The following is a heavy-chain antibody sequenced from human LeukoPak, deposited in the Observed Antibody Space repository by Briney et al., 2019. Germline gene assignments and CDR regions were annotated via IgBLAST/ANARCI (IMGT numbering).Heavy chain of an antibody. V-gene: IGHV3-11*01. CDR1: GITFSDHC. CDR3: AKESREVWFGELYGYNWFDP. CDR2: ICSGGDSI. Sequence: GGSLRLSCAASGITFSDHCMSWIRQAPGKGLEWLSYICSGGDSIYYADSVKGRFTISRDNAKNSVSLQMNSLRAEDTAVYYCAKESREVWFGELYGYNWFDPWGQGTLVTVSS. D-gene: IGHD3-10*01. J-gene: IGHJ5*02.